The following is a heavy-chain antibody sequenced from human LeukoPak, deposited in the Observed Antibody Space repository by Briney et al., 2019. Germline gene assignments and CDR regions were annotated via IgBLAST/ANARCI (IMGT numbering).Heavy chain of an antibody. Sequence: GGSLRLSCAASGFTFDDYGMSWVRQAPGKGLEWVSGINWNGGSTGYADPVKGRFTISRDNAKNSLYLQMNSLRAEDTALYHCARSIAAAEPYYYYGMDVWGQGTTVTVSS. CDR1: GFTFDDYG. J-gene: IGHJ6*02. D-gene: IGHD6-13*01. CDR3: ARSIAAAEPYYYYGMDV. CDR2: INWNGGST. V-gene: IGHV3-20*01.